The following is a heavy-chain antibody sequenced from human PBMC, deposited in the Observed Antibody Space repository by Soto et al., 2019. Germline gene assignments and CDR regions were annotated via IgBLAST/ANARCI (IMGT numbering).Heavy chain of an antibody. CDR1: GFSVRTNY. Sequence: QAVGSLRLSCAASGFSVRTNYMSWVRQSPGKGLEWVSVFESGGSIYYADSVKGRFIISRDYAKNTVYLQMNSLRAEDTAVYYCARAGVTPDFFDYWGQGTLVTVSS. D-gene: IGHD2-21*02. CDR2: FESGGSI. J-gene: IGHJ4*02. CDR3: ARAGVTPDFFDY. V-gene: IGHV3-53*01.